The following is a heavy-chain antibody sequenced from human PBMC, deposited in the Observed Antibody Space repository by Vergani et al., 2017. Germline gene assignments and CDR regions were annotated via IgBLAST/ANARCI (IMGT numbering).Heavy chain of an antibody. V-gene: IGHV1-69*13. D-gene: IGHD2-21*02. CDR2: IIPIFGTA. CDR3: ARDAAYCGCDCSPNWFDP. CDR1: GGTFSSYA. J-gene: IGHJ5*02. Sequence: QVQLVQSGAEVKKPGSSVKVSCKASGGTFSSYAISWVRQAPGQGLEWMGRIIPIFGTANYAQKFQRRVTLTADESTSTAYMELSSLRSEDTAVYYCARDAAYCGCDCSPNWFDPWGQGTLVTVSS.